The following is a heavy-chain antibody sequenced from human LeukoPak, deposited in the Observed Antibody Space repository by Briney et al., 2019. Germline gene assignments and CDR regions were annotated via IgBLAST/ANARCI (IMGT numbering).Heavy chain of an antibody. J-gene: IGHJ6*03. D-gene: IGHD6-6*01. Sequence: PGGSLRLSCAASVFTVSSNYMSWVPQAPGKGLEGVSVIYTGGSTYYADSVKGRFTISRNNSKNTLYLQMNSLRAEDTAVYYCARVRPHPIIDVWGKGTTVTVSS. CDR1: VFTVSSNY. CDR3: ARVRPHPIIDV. CDR2: IYTGGST. V-gene: IGHV3-53*01.